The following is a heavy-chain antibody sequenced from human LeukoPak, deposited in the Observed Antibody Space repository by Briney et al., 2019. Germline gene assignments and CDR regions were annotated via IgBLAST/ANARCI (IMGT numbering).Heavy chain of an antibody. Sequence: SETLSLTCAVYGGSFSGYYWSWIRQPPGKGLEWIGEINHSGSTNYNPSLKSRVTISVDTSKNQFSLKLSSVTAADTAVYYCARLSVVVVAATSSYYYYGMDVWGQGITVTVSS. V-gene: IGHV4-34*01. D-gene: IGHD2-15*01. CDR3: ARLSVVVVAATSSYYYYGMDV. CDR1: GGSFSGYY. CDR2: INHSGST. J-gene: IGHJ6*02.